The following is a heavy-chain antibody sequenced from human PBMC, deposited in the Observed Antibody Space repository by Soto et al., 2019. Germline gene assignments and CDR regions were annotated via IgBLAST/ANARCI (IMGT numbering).Heavy chain of an antibody. V-gene: IGHV4-39*01. CDR1: GGSFSSDSFI. Sequence: PSETLSLTCSVSGGSFSSDSFIWSWVRQFPGKGLEWIGYINYSGTTYYNPSLRSRVSMSIDTSKDQFSLKLKSVTAADTALYFCARQRTSVVTQAYFDVWGPGSLVTVSS. J-gene: IGHJ4*02. CDR3: ARQRTSVVTQAYFDV. CDR2: INYSGTT. D-gene: IGHD2-21*02.